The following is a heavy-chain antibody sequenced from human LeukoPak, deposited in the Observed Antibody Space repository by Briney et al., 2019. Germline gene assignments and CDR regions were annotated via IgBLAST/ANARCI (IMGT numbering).Heavy chain of an antibody. D-gene: IGHD6-6*01. Sequence: SETLSLTCAVYGGSFSGYYWSWIRQPPGKGLEWIGEINHSGSTNYNPSLKSRVTISVDTSKNQFSLKLSSVTAADTAVYYCARGRVAARKNWFDHWGQGTLVTVSS. CDR1: GGSFSGYY. CDR2: INHSGST. V-gene: IGHV4-34*01. CDR3: ARGRVAARKNWFDH. J-gene: IGHJ5*02.